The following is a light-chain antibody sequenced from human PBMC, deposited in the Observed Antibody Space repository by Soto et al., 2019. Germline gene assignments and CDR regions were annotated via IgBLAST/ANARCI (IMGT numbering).Light chain of an antibody. CDR2: GKN. Sequence: QSVLTQPPSVSGAPGQRVTISCTGSSNNIGAGHDVHWYQQLPGTAPKLLIYGKNNRPSGVPDRFSVSKSGTSASLAITGLQAEDEADYYCQSYDNSLSGSYVFGTGTKVTVL. CDR1: SNNIGAGHD. J-gene: IGLJ1*01. CDR3: QSYDNSLSGSYV. V-gene: IGLV1-40*01.